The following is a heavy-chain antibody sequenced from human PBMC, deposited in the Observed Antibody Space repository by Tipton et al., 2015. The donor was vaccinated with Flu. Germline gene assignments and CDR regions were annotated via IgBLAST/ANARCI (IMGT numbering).Heavy chain of an antibody. D-gene: IGHD1-1*01. CDR2: ISSSGSTI. CDR1: GFTFSDDY. V-gene: IGHV3-11*04. CDR3: ATPTVDFDL. J-gene: IGHJ2*01. Sequence: SLRLSCAASGFTFSDDYMSWIRQAPGKGLEWVSHISSSGSTINYADSVKGRFTISRDNSQSTLSLHMNSLRVEDTATYYCATPTVDFDLWGRGALVIVSS.